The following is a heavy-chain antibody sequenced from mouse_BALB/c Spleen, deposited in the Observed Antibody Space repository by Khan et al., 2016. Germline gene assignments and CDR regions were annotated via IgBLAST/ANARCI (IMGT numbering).Heavy chain of an antibody. CDR1: GFTFSNYW. V-gene: IGHV6-6*02. J-gene: IGHJ3*01. D-gene: IGHD1-1*01. CDR2: IRLKSNYYAT. Sequence: EVKLEESGGGLVQPGGSMKLSCVAAGFTFSNYWMNWVRQSPEKGLEWIAEIRLKSNYYATHYAESVKGRFTFSRDDSKSSVYLQMNNLRAEDTGIYYSTRDYYGSSSWFAYWGRGTLVTVSA. CDR3: TRDYYGSSSWFAY.